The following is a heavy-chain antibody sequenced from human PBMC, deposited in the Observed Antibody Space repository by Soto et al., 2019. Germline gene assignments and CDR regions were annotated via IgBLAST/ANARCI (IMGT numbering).Heavy chain of an antibody. CDR3: ARQMFIGGMDV. Sequence: QVQLQESGPGLVKPSETLSLTCTVSGASISSYYLSWIRQPPGKGLEWIGYIYYSGSTNYNPSLKSRVPIAADTSKNQFSLRLSSVTAADTAMYHCARQMFIGGMDVWGQGTTVTVSS. CDR1: GASISSYY. V-gene: IGHV4-59*08. J-gene: IGHJ6*02. D-gene: IGHD2-15*01. CDR2: IYYSGST.